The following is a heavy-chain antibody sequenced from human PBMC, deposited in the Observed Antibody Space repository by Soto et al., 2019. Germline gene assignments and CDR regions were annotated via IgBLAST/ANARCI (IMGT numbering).Heavy chain of an antibody. V-gene: IGHV3-30-3*01. J-gene: IGHJ4*02. CDR2: ISYDGSNK. D-gene: IGHD3-10*01. CDR1: GFTFSSYA. CDR3: ARDLWFGELSRFDY. Sequence: GGSLRLSCAASGFTFSSYAMHWVRQAPGKGLEWVAVISYDGSNKYYADSVKGRFTISRDNSKNTLYLQMNSLRAEDTAVYYCARDLWFGELSRFDYWGQGTLVTVSS.